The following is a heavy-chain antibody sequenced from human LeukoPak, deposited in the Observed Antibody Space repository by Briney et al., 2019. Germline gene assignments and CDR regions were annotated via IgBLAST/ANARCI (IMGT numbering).Heavy chain of an antibody. J-gene: IGHJ4*02. CDR3: ARDQEAFDY. CDR1: GGTVISYA. Sequence: ASVKVSCKASGGTVISYAISWVRQAPGQGLEWMGMIYPRDGSTSYAQKFQGRVTVTRDTSTSTVHMELSGLRSEDTAVYYCARDQEAFDYWGQGTLVTVSS. V-gene: IGHV1-46*01. CDR2: IYPRDGST.